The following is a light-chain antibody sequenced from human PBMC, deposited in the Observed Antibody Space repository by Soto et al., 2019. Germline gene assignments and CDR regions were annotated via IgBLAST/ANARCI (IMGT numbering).Light chain of an antibody. J-gene: IGKJ1*01. CDR1: QSLLHSNGYNY. CDR3: MQVLQSTWT. V-gene: IGKV2-28*01. CDR2: LGS. Sequence: DIVMTQSPLSLPVTPGEPASISCRSSQSLLHSNGYNYLDWYLQKPGQSPQLLIYLGSNRASGVPDRFSGSGSGTDFTLKISRVEAEDVGVYYCMQVLQSTWTFCSGTNVDIK.